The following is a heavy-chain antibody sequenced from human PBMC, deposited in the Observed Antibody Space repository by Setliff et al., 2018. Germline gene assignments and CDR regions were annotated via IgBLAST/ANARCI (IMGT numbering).Heavy chain of an antibody. CDR1: GYIFTYYA. CDR2: INAGNGNT. D-gene: IGHD3-22*01. CDR3: ARRPYDSSGYFNY. V-gene: IGHV1-3*01. Sequence: GASVQVSCKASGYIFTYYAIHWVRQAPGQRLEWMGWINAGNGNTKYSQKFQGRVTITRDTSASTAYMELSSLTSEDTAVYYCARRPYDSSGYFNYWGQGTLVTVSS. J-gene: IGHJ4*02.